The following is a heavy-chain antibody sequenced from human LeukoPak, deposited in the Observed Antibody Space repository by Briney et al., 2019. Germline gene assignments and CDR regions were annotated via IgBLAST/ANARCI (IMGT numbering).Heavy chain of an antibody. CDR1: GFTFSDHY. V-gene: IGHV3-69-1*01. CDR2: IGNSGSST. J-gene: IGHJ5*02. Sequence: GGSLRLSCAASGFTFSDHYMNWVRQAPGKGLEWVSAIGNSGSSTYYADSVKGRFTISRDNAKNTLYLQMNSLRAEDTAVYYCARALAVTGTGGFDPWGQGTLVTVSS. CDR3: ARALAVTGTGGFDP. D-gene: IGHD6-19*01.